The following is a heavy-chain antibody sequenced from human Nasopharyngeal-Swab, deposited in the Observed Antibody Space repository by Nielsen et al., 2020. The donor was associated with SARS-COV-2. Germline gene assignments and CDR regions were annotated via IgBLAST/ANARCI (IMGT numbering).Heavy chain of an antibody. CDR2: IKSKTDGGTT. V-gene: IGHV3-15*01. D-gene: IGHD3-22*01. CDR3: TALRSYYYDSTDPSGY. Sequence: RQPPGKGLEWVGRIKSKTDGGTTDYAAPVKGRFTISRDDSKNTLYLQMNSLKTEDTAVYYCTALRSYYYDSTDPSGYWGQGTLVTVSS. J-gene: IGHJ4*02.